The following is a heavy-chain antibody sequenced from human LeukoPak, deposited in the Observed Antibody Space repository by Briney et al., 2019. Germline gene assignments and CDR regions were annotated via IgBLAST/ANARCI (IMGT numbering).Heavy chain of an antibody. J-gene: IGHJ5*02. D-gene: IGHD6-13*01. Sequence: SESLSLTCTVSGGSISSYYWSWIRQPAGQGLEWSGRIYTSGSTNYNPSLKSRVTMSVDTSKNQFSLKLSSVTAADTAVYYCARQGSSSWGAVWFDPWGQGTLVTVSS. V-gene: IGHV4-4*07. CDR3: ARQGSSSWGAVWFDP. CDR2: IYTSGST. CDR1: GGSISSYY.